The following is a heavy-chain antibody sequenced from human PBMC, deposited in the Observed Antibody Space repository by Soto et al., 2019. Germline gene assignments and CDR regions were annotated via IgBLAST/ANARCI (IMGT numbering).Heavy chain of an antibody. CDR1: GGSISSGGYY. Sequence: QVQLQESGPGLVKPSQTLSLTCTVSGGSISSGGYYWSWIRQHPGKGLEWIGYIYYSESTYYNPSLKSRVTISVDTSKNQFSLKLSSVTAADTAVYYCARGVYTNILTGYYRAQYNWFDPWGQGTLVTVSS. CDR3: ARGVYTNILTGYYRAQYNWFDP. D-gene: IGHD3-9*01. V-gene: IGHV4-31*03. CDR2: IYYSEST. J-gene: IGHJ5*02.